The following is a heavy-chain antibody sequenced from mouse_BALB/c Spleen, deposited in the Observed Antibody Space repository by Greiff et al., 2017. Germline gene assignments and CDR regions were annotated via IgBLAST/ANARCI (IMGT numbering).Heavy chain of an antibody. Sequence: QVQLPQPGAELVKPGASVKMSCKASGYTFTSYNMHWVKQTPGQGLEWIGAIYPGNGDTSYNQKFNGKATLTADKSSSTAYMQLSSLTSDDSAVYYCASTVVAYTMDYWGQGTSVTVSS. CDR3: ASTVVAYTMDY. CDR2: IYPGNGDT. V-gene: IGHV1-12*01. J-gene: IGHJ4*01. D-gene: IGHD1-1*01. CDR1: GYTFTSYN.